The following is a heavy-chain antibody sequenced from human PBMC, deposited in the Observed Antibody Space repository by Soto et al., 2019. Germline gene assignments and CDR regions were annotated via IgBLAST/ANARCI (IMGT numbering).Heavy chain of an antibody. V-gene: IGHV4-39*01. CDR2: IYYSGST. D-gene: IGHD6-19*01. CDR3: ARQDPSTGGWYGWRN. Sequence: QLQLQESGPGLVKPSETLSLTCTVSGGSISSSSYYWGWIRQPPGKGLEWIGSIYYSGSTYYNPSFKSRVIISVDTSKNQSSLQLRSVTAADTAVYYCARQDPSTGGWYGWRNWGQGTLVPVSS. J-gene: IGHJ4*02. CDR1: GGSISSSSYY.